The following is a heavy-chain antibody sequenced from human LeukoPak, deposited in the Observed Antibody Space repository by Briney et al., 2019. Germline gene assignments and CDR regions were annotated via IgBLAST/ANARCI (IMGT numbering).Heavy chain of an antibody. Sequence: NPSETLSLTCTISGDSSIHYWAWIRQPPEKGLEWIGTIYYSGSTYYNVSLKSRVTISVDTSKNQFSLNLNSVTAADTAVYYCARLPLHPYSGYDRQGLDYWGQGTLVTVSS. CDR2: IYYSGST. D-gene: IGHD5-12*01. V-gene: IGHV4-39*07. J-gene: IGHJ4*02. CDR1: GDSSIHY. CDR3: ARLPLHPYSGYDRQGLDY.